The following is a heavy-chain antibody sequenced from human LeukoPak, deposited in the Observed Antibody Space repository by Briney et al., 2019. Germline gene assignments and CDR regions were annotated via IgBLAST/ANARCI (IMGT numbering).Heavy chain of an antibody. CDR2: INPNSGGT. CDR3: ARTPLVVAAPRGGYYYGMDV. J-gene: IGHJ6*02. V-gene: IGHV1-2*02. D-gene: IGHD2-15*01. CDR1: GYTFTGYY. Sequence: ASVKVSCKASGYTFTGYYMHWVRQAPGQGLEWMGWINPNSGGTNYAQKFQGRVTMTRDTSISTAYMELSRLRSDDTAVYYCARTPLVVAAPRGGYYYGMDVWGQGTTVTVSS.